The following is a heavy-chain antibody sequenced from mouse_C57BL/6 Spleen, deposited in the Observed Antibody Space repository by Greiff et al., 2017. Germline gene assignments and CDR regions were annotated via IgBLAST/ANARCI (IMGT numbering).Heavy chain of an antibody. D-gene: IGHD3-3*01. Sequence: QVQLQQSGPELVKPGASVKISCKASGYAFSSSWMNWVKQRPGKGLEWIGRSYPGDGDTNYNGKFKGKATLTADKSSSTAYMQLSSLTSEDSAVYFCAREGRWYFDVWGTGTTVTVSS. V-gene: IGHV1-82*01. CDR3: AREGRWYFDV. CDR2: SYPGDGDT. J-gene: IGHJ1*03. CDR1: GYAFSSSW.